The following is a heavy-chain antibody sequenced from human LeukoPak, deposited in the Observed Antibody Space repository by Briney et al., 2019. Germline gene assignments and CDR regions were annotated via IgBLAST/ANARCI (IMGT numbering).Heavy chain of an antibody. V-gene: IGHV3-23*01. D-gene: IGHD3-22*01. J-gene: IGHJ4*02. CDR3: AKDRGRYYDSSGYYRGYYFDS. CDR2: ISGSGGST. Sequence: GGSLRLSCAASGFTFSNYAVNWVRQAPGKGLEWVSAISGSGGSTYYADSVKGRFTISRDNSKNTLYLQMSSLRAEDTAVYYCAKDRGRYYDSSGYYRGYYFDSWGQGILVTVST. CDR1: GFTFSNYA.